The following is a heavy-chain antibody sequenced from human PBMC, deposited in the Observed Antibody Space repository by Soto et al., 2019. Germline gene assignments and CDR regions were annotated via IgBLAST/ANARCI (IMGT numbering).Heavy chain of an antibody. Sequence: EVQLVEAGGGVVQPGGSLRLSCAVSGVTFSGYGMHGVRTAPAKGLEWVSRINSDGTTNNYADSVKGRFTISRDNAKNTVYLQMTSLRVDDTALYYCARGLKCNYDSDYWCEGNLVTVAS. CDR1: GVTFSGYG. V-gene: IGHV3-74*01. D-gene: IGHD3-22*01. CDR2: INSDGTTN. CDR3: ARGLKCNYDSDY. J-gene: IGHJ4*02.